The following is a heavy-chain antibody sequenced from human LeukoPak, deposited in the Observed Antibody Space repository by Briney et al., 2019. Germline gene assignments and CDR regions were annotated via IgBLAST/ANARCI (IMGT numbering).Heavy chain of an antibody. CDR1: RFTFNTFG. CDR3: RAATKYLDYYYDY. CDR2: ISSDGSNK. V-gene: IGHV3-30*03. Sequence: GGSLRLSCAASRFTFNTFGMHWVRQAPGKGLEWVAVISSDGSNKYYADSVKGRFTISRDNSKDTLYLQMSSRTIEDTAVYYCRAATKYLDYYYDYWGQGTLVTVSS. D-gene: IGHD3-22*01. J-gene: IGHJ4*02.